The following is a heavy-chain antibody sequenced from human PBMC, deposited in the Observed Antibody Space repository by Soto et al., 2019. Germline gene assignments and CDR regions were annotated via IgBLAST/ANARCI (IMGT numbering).Heavy chain of an antibody. CDR1: GGSISSGGYY. V-gene: IGHV4-31*03. Sequence: SETLSLTCTVSGGSISSGGYYWSWIRHHPGKGLEWIGYIYYSGSTYYNPSLKSRVTISVDTSKNQFSLKLSSVTAADTAVYYCARDDLGHRLDRWGQGTLVTVSS. CDR2: IYYSGST. J-gene: IGHJ4*02. D-gene: IGHD5-12*01. CDR3: ARDDLGHRLDR.